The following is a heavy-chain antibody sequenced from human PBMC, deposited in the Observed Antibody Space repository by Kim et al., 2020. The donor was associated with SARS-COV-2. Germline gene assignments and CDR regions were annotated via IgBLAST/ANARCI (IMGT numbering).Heavy chain of an antibody. J-gene: IGHJ6*01. CDR3: AQGRFHYGSCTLDV. Sequence: GGSLRLSCTASGFVFNTHPMSWVRQAPGKGLEWVACIGDSGDVTFYADSVKGRFTISRDNSKNTLYLQANRLRPDDTADYYCAQGRFHYGSCTLDVWGQGTTVPVSS. V-gene: IGHV3-23*01. CDR2: IGDSGDVT. D-gene: IGHD3-10*01. CDR1: GFVFNTHP.